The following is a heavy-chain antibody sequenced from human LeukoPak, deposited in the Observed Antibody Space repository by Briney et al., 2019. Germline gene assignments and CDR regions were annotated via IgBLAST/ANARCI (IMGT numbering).Heavy chain of an antibody. CDR2: ISSSSTI. J-gene: IGHJ4*02. D-gene: IGHD5-12*01. Sequence: QSGGSLRLSCAASGFTFSSYSMNWVRQAPGKGLEWVSYISSSSTIYYADSVKGRFTISRDNAKNSLYLQMNSLRAEDTAVYYCARDKSDSGYDYGHDYWGQGTLVTVSS. CDR3: ARDKSDSGYDYGHDY. CDR1: GFTFSSYS. V-gene: IGHV3-48*04.